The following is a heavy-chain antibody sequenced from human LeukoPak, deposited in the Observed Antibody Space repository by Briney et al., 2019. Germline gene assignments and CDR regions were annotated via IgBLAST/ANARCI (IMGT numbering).Heavy chain of an antibody. CDR2: IYTSGST. V-gene: IGHV4-4*07. CDR1: GGSISSYY. CDR3: ARDGPLGYSYGYGDYYYGMDV. J-gene: IGHJ6*02. Sequence: SETLSLTCTVSGGSISSYYWSWIRQPAGKGLEWIGRIYTSGSTNYNPSLKSRVTMSVDTSKNQFSLKLSSVTAADTAVYYCARDGPLGYSYGYGDYYYGMDVWGQGTTVTVSS. D-gene: IGHD5-18*01.